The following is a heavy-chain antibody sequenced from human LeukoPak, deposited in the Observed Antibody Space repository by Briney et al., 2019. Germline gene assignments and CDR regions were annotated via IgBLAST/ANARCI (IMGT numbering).Heavy chain of an antibody. D-gene: IGHD3-16*01. V-gene: IGHV3-30-3*01. Sequence: GGSLRLSCAASGFTFSSYAMHWVRQAPGKGLEWVAVISYDGSNKYYADSVKGRFTISRDNSKNSLYLQMSNLRAEDTAVYFCARGGGLDVWGQGATVTVSS. CDR1: GFTFSSYA. CDR3: ARGGGLDV. J-gene: IGHJ6*02. CDR2: ISYDGSNK.